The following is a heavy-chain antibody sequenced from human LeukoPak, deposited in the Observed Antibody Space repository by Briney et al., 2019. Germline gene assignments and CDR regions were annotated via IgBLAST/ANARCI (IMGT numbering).Heavy chain of an antibody. CDR3: ATQLYCSSTSCYYFDY. V-gene: IGHV3-23*01. Sequence: GGSLRLSCAASGFTFSSNAMSWVRQAPGKGLEWVSAISGSGGSAYYADSVKGRFTISRDNSKNTLYLQMNSLRAEDTAVYYCATQLYCSSTSCYYFDYWGQGTLVTVSS. D-gene: IGHD2-2*01. CDR1: GFTFSSNA. CDR2: ISGSGGSA. J-gene: IGHJ4*02.